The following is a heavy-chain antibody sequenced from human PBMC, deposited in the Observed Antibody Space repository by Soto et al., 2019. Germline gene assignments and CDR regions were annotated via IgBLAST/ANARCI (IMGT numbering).Heavy chain of an antibody. CDR2: ISNSFSDGNT. V-gene: IGHV3-23*01. CDR3: AKVFSPEGGNYFDF. CDR1: GFMFNNYA. J-gene: IGHJ4*02. Sequence: QAGGSLRLSCAASGFMFNNYAMDWVRQAPGKGLEWVSAISNSFSDGNTHYADSVKGRFTISRDNDKKTVFLEMNSLRAEDTAVYYCAKVFSPEGGNYFDFWGQGTLVTVSS.